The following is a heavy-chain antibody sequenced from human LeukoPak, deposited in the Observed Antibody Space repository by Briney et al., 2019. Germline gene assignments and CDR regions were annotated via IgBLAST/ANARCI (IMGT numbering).Heavy chain of an antibody. V-gene: IGHV1-2*02. CDR3: AKDDHTTVTPYY. J-gene: IGHJ4*02. Sequence: ASVKVSCKASGYTFTAYYMHLVRQAPGQGLEWMGWINPNSGGTNYAQKFQDRVTMTRDTSISTAYMELSRLRSDDTAVYYCAKDDHTTVTPYYWGQGTLVTVSS. D-gene: IGHD4-17*01. CDR2: INPNSGGT. CDR1: GYTFTAYY.